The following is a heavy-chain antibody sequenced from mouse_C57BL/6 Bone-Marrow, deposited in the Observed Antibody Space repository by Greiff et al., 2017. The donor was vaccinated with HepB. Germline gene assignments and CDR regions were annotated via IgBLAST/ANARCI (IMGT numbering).Heavy chain of an antibody. D-gene: IGHD2-5*01. CDR3: ARGGYYSNYLAWFAY. CDR2: ISYDGSN. CDR1: GYSITSGYY. Sequence: ESGPGLVKPSQSLSLTCSVTGYSITSGYYWNWIRQFPGNKLEWIGYISYDGSNNYNPSLKNRISITRDTSKNQLFLKLNSVTSEDTATYYCARGGYYSNYLAWFAYWGQGTLVTVSA. V-gene: IGHV3-6*01. J-gene: IGHJ3*01.